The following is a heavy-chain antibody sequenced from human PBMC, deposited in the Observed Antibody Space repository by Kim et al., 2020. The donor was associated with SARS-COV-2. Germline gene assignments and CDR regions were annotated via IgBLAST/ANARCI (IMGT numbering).Heavy chain of an antibody. D-gene: IGHD3-10*01. CDR3: AKGDNYGTYYYYYMDV. Sequence: SVKGRFTISRDTAKNSLYQQMNSLRAEDTALYYCAKGDNYGTYYYYYMDVWGKGTTVTVSS. J-gene: IGHJ6*03. V-gene: IGHV3-9*01.